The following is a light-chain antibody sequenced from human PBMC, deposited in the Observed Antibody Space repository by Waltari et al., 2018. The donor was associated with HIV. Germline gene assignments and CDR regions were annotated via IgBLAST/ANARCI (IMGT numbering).Light chain of an antibody. CDR3: ASYIPSATPV. CDR1: DVDDYKY. V-gene: IGLV2-14*01. CDR2: DVT. J-gene: IGLJ2*01. Sequence: QSALTQPASVSGSPGQSITISCDVDDYKYVSWYQHHPGKAPKVIIYDVTNRPYGLSYRSSGSKSGNTSTLTISGLQPEDEADYFGASYIPSATPVFGGGTKLTVL.